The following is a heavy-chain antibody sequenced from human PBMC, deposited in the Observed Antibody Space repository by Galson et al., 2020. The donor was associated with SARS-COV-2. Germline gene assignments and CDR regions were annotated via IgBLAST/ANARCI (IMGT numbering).Heavy chain of an antibody. V-gene: IGHV4-4*02. J-gene: IGHJ6*03. Sequence: SETLSLTCGVSGDSISGDYWWTWVRQPPGKGLEWVGEVSHSGPTGYTPSLKRRVTMSVDKSKNQFSLNLTSVTAADTAIYYCARATAAYRHPYFYYYMDVWGKGTTVTVSS. CDR3: ARATAAYRHPYFYYYMDV. CDR2: VSHSGPT. D-gene: IGHD2-2*01. CDR1: GDSISGDYW.